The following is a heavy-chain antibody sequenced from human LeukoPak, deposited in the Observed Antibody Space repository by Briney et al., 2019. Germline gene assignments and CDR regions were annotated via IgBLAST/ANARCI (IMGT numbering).Heavy chain of an antibody. CDR2: INSDGSSI. V-gene: IGHV3-74*01. D-gene: IGHD4-23*01. CDR3: ARDRYGANSPFDY. CDR1: GFTFSTYW. J-gene: IGHJ4*02. Sequence: GGSLRLSCAASGFTFSTYWIHWVRQAPGKGLVWVSRINSDGSSINYADSVKGRFTISRDNAKNTLYLQMNSLRAEDTAVYYCARDRYGANSPFDYWGQGTLVTVSS.